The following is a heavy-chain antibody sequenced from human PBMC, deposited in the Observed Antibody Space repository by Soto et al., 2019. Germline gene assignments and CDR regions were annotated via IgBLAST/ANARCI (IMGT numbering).Heavy chain of an antibody. CDR2: ISPDGSEE. D-gene: IGHD2-8*02. CDR1: GFTFSGYW. Sequence: EVQLVESGGGLVQPGGSLRLSCAASGFTFSGYWMTWVRQAPGKGLEGVANISPDGSEEYYVDSVKGRFTISRDNAKNSVYLQMNSLRGEDTALDYCTRDLSPDTGPWGQGTQVTVSS. V-gene: IGHV3-7*04. CDR3: TRDLSPDTGP. J-gene: IGHJ5*02.